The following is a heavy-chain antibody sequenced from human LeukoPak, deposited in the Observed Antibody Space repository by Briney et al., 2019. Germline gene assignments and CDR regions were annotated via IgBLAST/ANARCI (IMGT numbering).Heavy chain of an antibody. CDR2: IYSGDST. CDR3: ARDLGFDYYYGMDV. D-gene: IGHD3-10*01. J-gene: IGHJ6*02. CDR1: GFTVSSNY. Sequence: GGSLRLSCAASGFTVSSNYMSWVRQAPGKGLEWVSVIYSGDSTYYADSVKGRFTISRDNSKNTLYLQMNSLRAEDTAVYYCARDLGFDYYYGMDVWGQGTTVTVSS. V-gene: IGHV3-53*01.